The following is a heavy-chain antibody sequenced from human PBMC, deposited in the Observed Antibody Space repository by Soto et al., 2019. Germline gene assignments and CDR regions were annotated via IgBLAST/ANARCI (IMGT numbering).Heavy chain of an antibody. J-gene: IGHJ4*02. CDR1: GGSISSSSW. CDR2: IYHTGNT. D-gene: IGHD6-13*01. CDR3: ARDFRAAAGNRRYYFYY. Sequence: QVQLQESGPGLIKPSGTLYLTCAVSGGSISSSSWWSLVRQPPGKVVEWIGEIYHTGNTNYNPSLESRVTISVDKSKNQFSVNLNSVTAADTAVYYCARDFRAAAGNRRYYFYYWGQGTLVIVSS. V-gene: IGHV4-4*02.